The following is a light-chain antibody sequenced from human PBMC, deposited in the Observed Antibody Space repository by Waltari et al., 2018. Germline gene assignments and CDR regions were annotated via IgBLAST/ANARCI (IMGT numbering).Light chain of an antibody. CDR2: GAS. V-gene: IGKV3-20*01. J-gene: IGKJ3*01. CDR1: QSVSSSY. CDR3: QQYGSSPFT. Sequence: EIVLTKSPGTLSLSPGERATLSCRVSQSVSSSYLAWYQQKPGQAPRLLIYGASSRATGIPDRFSGSGSGTDFTLTISRLEPEDFAVYYCQQYGSSPFTFGPGTKVYIK.